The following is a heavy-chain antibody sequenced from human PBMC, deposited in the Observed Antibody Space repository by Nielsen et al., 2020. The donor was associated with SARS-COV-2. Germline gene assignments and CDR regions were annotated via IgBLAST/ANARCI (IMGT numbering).Heavy chain of an antibody. V-gene: IGHV3-23*01. CDR3: AKEDWHFDY. Sequence: GVLKISCEASGFSFSNYVMSWVRQAPGKGLEWVSGIGGSGITYFADSVKGRFSISRDNSKNMVYLQMKSLRAEDTAVYYCAKEDWHFDYWGQGTLVTVSS. CDR2: IGGSGIT. J-gene: IGHJ4*02. CDR1: GFSFSNYV. D-gene: IGHD3/OR15-3a*01.